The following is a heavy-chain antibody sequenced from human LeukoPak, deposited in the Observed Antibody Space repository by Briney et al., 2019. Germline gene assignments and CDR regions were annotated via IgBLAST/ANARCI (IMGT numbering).Heavy chain of an antibody. CDR1: GYTFTDYY. CDR2: FNPNSGGT. Sequence: ASVKVSCKASGYTFTDYYMHWVRLAPGQGLEWMGRFNPNSGGTNYAQKVHDRVTMTRDTSTSTAYMELTSLRTDDTAVYYCARSPVHAFDLWGQGTVVTVSS. J-gene: IGHJ3*01. V-gene: IGHV1-2*06. CDR3: ARSPVHAFDL.